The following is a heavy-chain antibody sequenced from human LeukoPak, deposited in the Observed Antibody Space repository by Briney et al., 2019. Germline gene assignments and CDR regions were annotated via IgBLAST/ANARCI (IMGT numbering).Heavy chain of an antibody. CDR1: GFTFSSYS. CDR2: ISSSSSYI. Sequence: PGGSLRLSCAASGFTFSSYSMNWVRQAPGKGLEWVSSISSSSSYIYYADSVKGRFTISRDNAKNSLYLQMNSLRAEDTAVYYCARRSDGGWFDPWGQGTLVTVSS. V-gene: IGHV3-21*01. J-gene: IGHJ5*02. CDR3: ARRSDGGWFDP. D-gene: IGHD2-21*02.